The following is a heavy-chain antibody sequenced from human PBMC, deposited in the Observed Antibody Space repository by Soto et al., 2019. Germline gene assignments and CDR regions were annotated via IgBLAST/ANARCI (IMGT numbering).Heavy chain of an antibody. CDR1: GYTFTDYF. J-gene: IGHJ5*02. V-gene: IGHV1-2*02. CDR2: INPNSRGT. CDR3: ARVTLKAGNWFDP. Sequence: ASVKVSCKASGYTFTDYFIHWVRQAPGQGFEWMGWINPNSRGTNYAQKFQGRVTMTRDTSNSTAYMELRGLTSDDTAVYYCARVTLKAGNWFDPWGQGPLVTVSS.